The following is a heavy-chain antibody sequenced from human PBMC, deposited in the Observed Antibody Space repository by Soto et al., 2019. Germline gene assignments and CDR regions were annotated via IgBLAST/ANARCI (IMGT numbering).Heavy chain of an antibody. J-gene: IGHJ5*02. V-gene: IGHV4-31*03. CDR2: IYYSGST. CDR3: ARGGSSGWDSRWFDP. D-gene: IGHD6-19*01. Sequence: QVQLQESGPGLVKPSQTLSLTCTVSGGSISSGNYYWSWIRQHPGKGLEWIGYIYYSGSTYYNPSLKSRVTRSVDTSKNQFSLNLSSVTAADTAVYYCARGGSSGWDSRWFDPWGQGTLVTVSS. CDR1: GGSISSGNYY.